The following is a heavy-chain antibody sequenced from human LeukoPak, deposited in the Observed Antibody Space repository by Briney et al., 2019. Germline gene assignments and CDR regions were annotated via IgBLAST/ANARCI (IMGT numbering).Heavy chain of an antibody. Sequence: GSLRLSCAASGFTFSSYGMHWVRQAPGKGLEWIASIYHSGTTYYNPSLRNRVTLFVDTSKNQFSLKLTSLTAADTAVYYCARDGVFHDSDGYSFDYWGQGTLVTVSS. CDR3: ARDGVFHDSDGYSFDY. J-gene: IGHJ4*02. CDR1: GFTFSSYG. V-gene: IGHV4-38-2*02. D-gene: IGHD3-22*01. CDR2: IYHSGTT.